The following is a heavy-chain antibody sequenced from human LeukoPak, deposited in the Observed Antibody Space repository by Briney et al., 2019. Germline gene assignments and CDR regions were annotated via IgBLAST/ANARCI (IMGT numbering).Heavy chain of an antibody. V-gene: IGHV1-18*01. CDR3: ARDSGYYSGSLY. CDR1: GYTFTSYG. Sequence: APVKVSCKASGYTFTSYGTNWVRQAPGQGLKWIGWISAYNGNTNYAQNLQGRVTITTDTSTSIAYMELRSLRSDDTAVYYCARDSGYYSGSLYWGQGTLVTVSS. J-gene: IGHJ4*02. D-gene: IGHD3-10*01. CDR2: ISAYNGNT.